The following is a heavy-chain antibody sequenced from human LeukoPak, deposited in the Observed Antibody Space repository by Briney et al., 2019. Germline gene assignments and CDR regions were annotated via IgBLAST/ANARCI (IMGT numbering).Heavy chain of an antibody. CDR1: GFTFDDYA. CDR3: AKDDNTRRIAVAGILPFDY. D-gene: IGHD6-19*01. J-gene: IGHJ4*02. CDR2: IDWNGSNS. V-gene: IGHV3-43D*03. Sequence: PGGSLRLSCAASGFTFDDYAMHWVRQAPGKGLEWVSLIDWNGSNSYYADSVKGRFTISRDNSKNTLYLQMNSLRAEDTAVYYCAKDDNTRRIAVAGILPFDYWGQGTLVTVSS.